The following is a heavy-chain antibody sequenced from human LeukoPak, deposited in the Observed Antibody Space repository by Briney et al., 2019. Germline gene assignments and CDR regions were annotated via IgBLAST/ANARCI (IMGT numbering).Heavy chain of an antibody. D-gene: IGHD5-18*01. CDR1: GYTFTGYY. CDR3: ARDHYTGYSYGFDY. V-gene: IGHV1-2*02. CDR2: INPNSGGT. Sequence: ASVKVSCKASGYTFTGYYMHWVRQAPGQRLEWMGWINPNSGGTNYAQKFQGRVTMTRDTSISTAYMELSRLRSDDTAVYYCARDHYTGYSYGFDYWGQGTLVTVSS. J-gene: IGHJ4*02.